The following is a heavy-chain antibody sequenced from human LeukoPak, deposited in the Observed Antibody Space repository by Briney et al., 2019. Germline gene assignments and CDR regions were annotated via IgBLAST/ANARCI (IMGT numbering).Heavy chain of an antibody. J-gene: IGHJ4*02. V-gene: IGHV3-21*01. Sequence: GGSLRLSCAASGFTFSSYSMNWVRQAPGKGLEWVSSISSSSSYIYYADSVKGRFAISRDNAKNSLYLQMNSLRAEDTAVYYCARDPGPRPSGYWGQGTLVTVSS. CDR1: GFTFSSYS. D-gene: IGHD3-3*01. CDR2: ISSSSSYI. CDR3: ARDPGPRPSGY.